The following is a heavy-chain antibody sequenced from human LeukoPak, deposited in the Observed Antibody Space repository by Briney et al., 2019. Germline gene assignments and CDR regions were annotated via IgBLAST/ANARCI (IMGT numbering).Heavy chain of an antibody. D-gene: IGHD1-1*01. Sequence: ASVKVSCKASGYTFTGYYMHWVRQAPGQGLEWMGRINPNSGGTNYAQKFQGRVTMTRDTSISTAYMELSRLRSDDTAVCYCARSDWTGTSVGLDWGQGTPVTVSS. V-gene: IGHV1-2*06. CDR1: GYTFTGYY. CDR2: INPNSGGT. CDR3: ARSDWTGTSVGLD. J-gene: IGHJ4*02.